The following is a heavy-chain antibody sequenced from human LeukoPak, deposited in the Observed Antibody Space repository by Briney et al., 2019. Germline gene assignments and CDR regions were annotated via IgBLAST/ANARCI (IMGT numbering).Heavy chain of an antibody. CDR1: GFTFSSYS. J-gene: IGHJ5*02. V-gene: IGHV3-48*04. Sequence: GGSLRLSCAASGFTFSSYSMNWVRQAPGKGLEWVSYISSSGSTIYYADSVKGRFTISRDNAKNSLYLQMNSLRAEDTAVYYCARDWNRIIAVVPYNWFDPWGQGTLVTVSS. D-gene: IGHD6-19*01. CDR2: ISSSGSTI. CDR3: ARDWNRIIAVVPYNWFDP.